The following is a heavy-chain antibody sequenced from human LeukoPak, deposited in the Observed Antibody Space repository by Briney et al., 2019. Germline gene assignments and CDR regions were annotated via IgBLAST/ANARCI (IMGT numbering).Heavy chain of an antibody. CDR1: GLTFSSYA. D-gene: IGHD2-15*01. Sequence: PGGSLRLSCAASGLTFSSYAMSWVRQAPGKGLEWVSAISSSGGITYYADSVKGRLTIFRDNSKNTLYLQMNSLRAEDTAVYYCAKTSGGNYWGQGTLVTVSS. CDR3: AKTSGGNY. CDR2: ISSSGGIT. V-gene: IGHV3-23*01. J-gene: IGHJ4*01.